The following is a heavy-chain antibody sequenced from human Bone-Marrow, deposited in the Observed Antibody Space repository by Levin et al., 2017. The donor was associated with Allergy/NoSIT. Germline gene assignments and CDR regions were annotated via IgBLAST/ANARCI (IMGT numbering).Heavy chain of an antibody. J-gene: IGHJ5*02. D-gene: IGHD4-17*01. V-gene: IGHV4-30-2*01. Sequence: SQTLSLTCAVSGGSISSGGYSWSWIRQPPGKGLEWIGYIYHSGSTYYNPSLKSRVTISVDRSKNQFSLKLSSVTAADTAVYYCARDFSPLHSDYGRLGGFDPWGQGTLVTVSS. CDR2: IYHSGST. CDR1: GGSISSGGYS. CDR3: ARDFSPLHSDYGRLGGFDP.